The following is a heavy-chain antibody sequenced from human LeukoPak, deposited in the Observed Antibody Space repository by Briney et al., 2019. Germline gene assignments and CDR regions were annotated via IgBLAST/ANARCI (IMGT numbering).Heavy chain of an antibody. D-gene: IGHD2-2*01. Sequence: ASVKVSRKASGNTFTDYYMHWVRQAPGQGFEWMGWINPNDGDTNYAQKFQGRVTMTRDTSISTAHMEVSRLRSDDTAVYYCARANFLYCSSSTCLFDYWGQGTLVTVSS. J-gene: IGHJ4*02. V-gene: IGHV1-2*02. CDR1: GNTFTDYY. CDR3: ARANFLYCSSSTCLFDY. CDR2: INPNDGDT.